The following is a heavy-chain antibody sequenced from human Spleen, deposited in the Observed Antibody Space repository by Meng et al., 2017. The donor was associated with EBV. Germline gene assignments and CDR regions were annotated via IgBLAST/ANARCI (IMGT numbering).Heavy chain of an antibody. Sequence: QMQPQESGPRLVKPSGTLSLTCVVLHDSMSSSNWWTWVRQAPGKGLEWIGEIYFYGATNFNPSLKSRATMSIDTSKSQFSLDLKSVTAADTAVYYCARRKGGSFDYWGQGALVTVSS. J-gene: IGHJ4*02. CDR2: IYFYGAT. D-gene: IGHD1-26*01. CDR1: HDSMSSSNW. CDR3: ARRKGGSFDY. V-gene: IGHV4-4*02.